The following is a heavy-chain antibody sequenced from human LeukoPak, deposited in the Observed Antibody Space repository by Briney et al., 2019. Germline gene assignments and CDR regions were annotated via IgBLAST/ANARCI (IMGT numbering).Heavy chain of an antibody. CDR3: AKGSYYDSSGSFYFDY. Sequence: GGSLRLSCAASGFTFSSYAMSWVRQAPGKGLEWVSGISGSGDNTYYADSMKGRFTISRDNSKNTLYVQVNSLGTEDTAAYYCAKGSYYDSSGSFYFDYWGQGTLVTVSS. CDR1: GFTFSSYA. D-gene: IGHD3-22*01. CDR2: ISGSGDNT. J-gene: IGHJ4*02. V-gene: IGHV3-23*01.